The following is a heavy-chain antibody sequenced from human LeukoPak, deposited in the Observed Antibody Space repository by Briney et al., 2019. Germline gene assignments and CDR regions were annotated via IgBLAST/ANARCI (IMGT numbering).Heavy chain of an antibody. CDR3: ARDTTTLVDPGS. D-gene: IGHD1-1*01. CDR2: NNPQYGNT. J-gene: IGHJ4*02. Sequence: ASVTVSFKSSVYSFNNYPIIWVRQPPAQGLEGMGWNNPQYGNTNSVEKFQGRITMTTDTSTSTAYLEMKNLTSEDTALYYCARDTTTLVDPGSWGQGTLVTVAS. CDR1: VYSFNNYP. V-gene: IGHV1-18*01.